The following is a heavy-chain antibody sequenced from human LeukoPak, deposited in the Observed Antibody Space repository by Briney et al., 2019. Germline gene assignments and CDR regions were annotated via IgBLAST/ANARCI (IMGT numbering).Heavy chain of an antibody. J-gene: IGHJ4*02. D-gene: IGHD3-22*01. CDR3: ARAGYYDSSGYYHPFDY. V-gene: IGHV1-2*02. CDR2: VNPNSSGT. CDR1: GYTFTGHY. Sequence: ASVKVSCKASGYTFTGHYIHWVRQAPGQGLEWMGWVNPNSSGTNYAQNFQGRVTMTRDTSISTAYMELSRLTSDDTAVYYCARAGYYDSSGYYHPFDYWGQGILVTVSS.